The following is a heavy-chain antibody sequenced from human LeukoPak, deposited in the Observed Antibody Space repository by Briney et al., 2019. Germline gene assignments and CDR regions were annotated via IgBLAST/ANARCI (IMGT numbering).Heavy chain of an antibody. CDR1: GGSISSYY. V-gene: IGHV4-59*12. CDR2: IYYSGSS. J-gene: IGHJ4*02. CDR3: ARGGRRFLEWLPDY. Sequence: SETLSLTCTVSGGSISSYYWSWIRQPPGKGLEWIGSIYYSGSSDYNPSLKSRVTMSVDTSKNQFPLKLSSLTAADTAVYYCARGGRRFLEWLPDYWGQGTLVTVSS. D-gene: IGHD3-3*01.